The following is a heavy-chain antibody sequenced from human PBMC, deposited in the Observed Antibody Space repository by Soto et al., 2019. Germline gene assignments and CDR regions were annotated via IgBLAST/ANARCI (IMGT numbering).Heavy chain of an antibody. D-gene: IGHD6-13*01. CDR2: IYSGGST. CDR1: GFTVSSNY. V-gene: IGHV3-66*01. J-gene: IGHJ6*02. CDR3: ARGRLAAGTNYYYGMDV. Sequence: HPGGSLRLSCAASGFTVSSNYMSWVRQAPGKGLEWVSVIYSGGSTYYADSVKGRFTISRDNSKNTLYLQMNSLRAEDTAVYYCARGRLAAGTNYYYGMDVWGQGTTVTVSS.